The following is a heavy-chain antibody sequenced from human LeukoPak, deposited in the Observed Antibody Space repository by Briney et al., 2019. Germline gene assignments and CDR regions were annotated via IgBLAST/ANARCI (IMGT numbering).Heavy chain of an antibody. J-gene: IGHJ3*02. V-gene: IGHV1-2*02. CDR2: INPKSGGT. D-gene: IGHD3-10*01. CDR3: ARPLWFGEADAFDI. CDR1: GYTFTGYY. Sequence: ASVKVSCKASGYTFTGYYMHWVRQAPGQGLEWMGWINPKSGGTIYAQNFQGRVTMTRDTSISTAYMELSRLRSDDTAVYYCARPLWFGEADAFDIWGQGTMVTVSS.